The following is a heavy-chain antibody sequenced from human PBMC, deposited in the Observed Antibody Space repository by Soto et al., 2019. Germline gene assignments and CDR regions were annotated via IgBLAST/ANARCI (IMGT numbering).Heavy chain of an antibody. CDR3: GRDPPRGQLLWWHRAYSYSRDV. J-gene: IGHJ6*02. CDR1: GFTFSSYW. V-gene: IGHV3-7*01. Sequence: EVQLVESGGGLVQPGGSLRLSCAASGFTFSSYWMSWVRQAPGKGLEWVANIKQDGSEKYYVDSVKGRFTISRDNAKNSLYLQMNSMRAEDTAVYYFGRDPPRGQLLWWHRAYSYSRDVWGQGTTVTVSS. CDR2: IKQDGSEK. D-gene: IGHD2-2*01.